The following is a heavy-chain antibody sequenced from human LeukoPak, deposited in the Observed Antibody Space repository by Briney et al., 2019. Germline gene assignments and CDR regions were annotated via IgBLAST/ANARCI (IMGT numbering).Heavy chain of an antibody. V-gene: IGHV1-24*01. CDR2: FDPEDGET. CDR3: AKDKRSGWCFDF. D-gene: IGHD6-19*01. J-gene: IGHJ4*02. Sequence: ASVKVFCEVSGYTLTELSMLGVRQAPGKGCEGMGGFDPEDGETIYAQKFQGRVTMTEDTSTDTAYMALSSLRSEDTAVYYCAKDKRSGWCFDFWGQGTLVTVSS. CDR1: GYTLTELS.